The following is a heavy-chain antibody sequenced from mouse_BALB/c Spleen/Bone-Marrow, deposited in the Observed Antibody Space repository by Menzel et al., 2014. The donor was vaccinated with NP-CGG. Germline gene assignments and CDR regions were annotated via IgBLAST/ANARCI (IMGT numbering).Heavy chain of an antibody. J-gene: IGHJ3*01. V-gene: IGHV2-2*02. CDR3: ARDFSYDNEFAY. CDR1: GFSLTSYG. Sequence: VQLQQSGPGLVQPSQSLSITCTVSGFSLTSYGVHWVRRSPGKGLEWLGVIWSGGSTDYNAAFISRLSISKDNSKSXVLFKRNSLQANDTSIYYCARDFSYDNEFAYWGQGTLVTVSA. CDR2: IWSGGST. D-gene: IGHD2-4*01.